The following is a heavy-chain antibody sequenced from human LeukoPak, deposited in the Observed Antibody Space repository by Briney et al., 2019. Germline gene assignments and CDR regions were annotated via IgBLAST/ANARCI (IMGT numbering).Heavy chain of an antibody. CDR2: INPNSGGT. D-gene: IGHD5-18*01. V-gene: IGHV1-2*02. Sequence: GASVTVSCKASGYTYNGYYMHWVRQAPGQGLEWMGWINPNSGGTNYAQKFQGRVTMTRDTSISTAYMEMSRLRSDDTAVYYCVRGTREGYSYGRYYFDYWGQGILVTVSS. CDR1: GYTYNGYY. J-gene: IGHJ4*02. CDR3: VRGTREGYSYGRYYFDY.